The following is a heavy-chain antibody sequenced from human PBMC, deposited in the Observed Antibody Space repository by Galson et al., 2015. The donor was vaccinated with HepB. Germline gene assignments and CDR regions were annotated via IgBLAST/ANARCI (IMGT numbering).Heavy chain of an antibody. CDR1: GFTFSNAW. CDR3: TTVPQSFVLPDEYYFDY. CDR2: IKSKTDGGTT. V-gene: IGHV3-15*07. Sequence: SLRLSCAASGFTFSNAWMNWVRQAPGKGLEWVGRIKSKTDGGTTDYAAPVKGRFTISRDDSKNTLYLQMNSLKTEDTAVYYCTTVPQSFVLPDEYYFDYWGQGTLVTVSS. D-gene: IGHD2-21*01. J-gene: IGHJ4*02.